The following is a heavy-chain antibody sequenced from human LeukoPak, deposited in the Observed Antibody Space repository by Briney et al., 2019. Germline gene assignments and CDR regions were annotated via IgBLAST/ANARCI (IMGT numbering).Heavy chain of an antibody. D-gene: IGHD3-10*01. V-gene: IGHV3-21*01. Sequence: AGGSLRLSCAASGFTFSSYSMNWVRQAPGKGLEGVSSISSSSSYIYYADSVKGRFTISRDNAKNSLYLLMNSLRVEDTAVYYCAKLAKYFYGSETYYFFEHWGQGTPVTASS. CDR3: AKLAKYFYGSETYYFFEH. CDR1: GFTFSSYS. CDR2: ISSSSSYI. J-gene: IGHJ4*02.